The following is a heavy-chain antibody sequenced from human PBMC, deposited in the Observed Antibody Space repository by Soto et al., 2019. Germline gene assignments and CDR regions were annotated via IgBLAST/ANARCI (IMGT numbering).Heavy chain of an antibody. Sequence: GGSLRLSCAASGFTFSSYGMHWVRQAPGKGLEWVAVIWYDGSNKYYADSVKGRFTISRDNSKNTLYLQMNSLRAEDTAVYYCARETSYSSSWYGEVGNYGMDVWGQGTTVTVSS. D-gene: IGHD6-13*01. CDR2: IWYDGSNK. CDR3: ARETSYSSSWYGEVGNYGMDV. CDR1: GFTFSSYG. V-gene: IGHV3-33*01. J-gene: IGHJ6*02.